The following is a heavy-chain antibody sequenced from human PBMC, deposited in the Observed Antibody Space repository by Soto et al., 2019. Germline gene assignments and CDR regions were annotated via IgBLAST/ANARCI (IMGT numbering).Heavy chain of an antibody. CDR1: GFTFSSYA. V-gene: IGHV3-23*01. J-gene: IGHJ4*02. D-gene: IGHD3-10*01. Sequence: GGSLRLSCAASGFTFSSYAMSWVRQAPGKGLEWVSAISGGGGSTYYADSVKGRFTISRDNSKNTLYLQMNSLRAEDTAVYYCAKVNAPWMVRGVIDYWGQGTLVTVSS. CDR2: ISGGGGST. CDR3: AKVNAPWMVRGVIDY.